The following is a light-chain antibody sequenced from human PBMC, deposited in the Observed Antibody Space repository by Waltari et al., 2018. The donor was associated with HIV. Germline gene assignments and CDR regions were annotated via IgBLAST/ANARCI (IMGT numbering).Light chain of an antibody. V-gene: IGLV6-57*01. CDR2: EDS. CDR3: QSYDGTTVV. CDR1: RGGIGSTY. Sequence: NFLLTQSHTVSESPGKTVTISCTRSRGGIGSTYIHWYQPRPGRSPDTVIYEDSQRPSGVPNRFSGSVDSSSNSASLTISGLKTEDEADYFCQSYDGTTVVFGGGTRLTVL. J-gene: IGLJ2*01.